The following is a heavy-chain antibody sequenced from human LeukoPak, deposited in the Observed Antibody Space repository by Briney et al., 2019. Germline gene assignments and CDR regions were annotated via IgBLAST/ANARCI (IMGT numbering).Heavy chain of an antibody. CDR2: IKQDGSEK. V-gene: IGHV3-7*01. CDR1: GFTFSSYW. Sequence: GGSLRLSCAASGFTFSSYWMSWVRQAPGKGLEWVANIKQDGSEKYYVDSVKGRFTISRDNAKSSMWLQMNSLRDEDTAVYYCARDQTPFYWGQGSLVTVSS. D-gene: IGHD2-15*01. CDR3: ARDQTPFY. J-gene: IGHJ4*02.